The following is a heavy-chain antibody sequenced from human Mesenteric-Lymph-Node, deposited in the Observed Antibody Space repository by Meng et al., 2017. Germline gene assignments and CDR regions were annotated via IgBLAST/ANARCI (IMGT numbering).Heavy chain of an antibody. CDR2: ISGSGSST. V-gene: IGHV3-23*01. J-gene: IGHJ4*02. CDR1: GFTFSTYA. D-gene: IGHD3-10*01. CDR3: LYYYTSGSGGY. Sequence: SCAASGFTFSTYAMSWVRQAPGKGLEWVSVISGSGSSTYYADSVKGRFTISRDNSKNTLYLQMNSLRAEDTAVYYCLYYYTSGSGGYWGQGTLVTVSS.